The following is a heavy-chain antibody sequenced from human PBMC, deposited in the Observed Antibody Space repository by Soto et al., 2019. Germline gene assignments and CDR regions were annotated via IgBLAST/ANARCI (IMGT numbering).Heavy chain of an antibody. CDR2: IIPIFGTA. Sequence: QVQLVQSGAEVKKPGSSVKVSCKASGGTFSSYAISWVRQAPGQGLEWMGGIIPIFGTANDAQKFQGRVTITADESTSTAYMELSILRSEDTAVYYCARGNPEYRSSSRGFDYWGHGTLVTVSS. V-gene: IGHV1-69*01. D-gene: IGHD6-6*01. CDR3: ARGNPEYRSSSRGFDY. CDR1: GGTFSSYA. J-gene: IGHJ4*01.